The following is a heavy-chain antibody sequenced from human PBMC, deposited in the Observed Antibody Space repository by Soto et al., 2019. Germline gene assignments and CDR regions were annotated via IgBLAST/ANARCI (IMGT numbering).Heavy chain of an antibody. V-gene: IGHV1-2*04. CDR1: GYTFTGYY. J-gene: IGHJ6*02. CDR3: AAGIAVAGTLTYYYYGMDV. CDR2: ISPNSGGT. D-gene: IGHD6-19*01. Sequence: ASVKVSCKASGYTFTGYYMHWVRQAPGQGLEWMGWISPNSGGTNYAQKFQGWVTMTRDTSISTAYMELSRLRSDDTAVYYCAAGIAVAGTLTYYYYGMDVWGQGTTVTVSS.